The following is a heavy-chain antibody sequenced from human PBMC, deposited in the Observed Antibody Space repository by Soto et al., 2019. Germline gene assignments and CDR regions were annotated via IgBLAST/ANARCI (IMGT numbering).Heavy chain of an antibody. Sequence: QVQLVESGGGVVQPGRSLRLSCAASGFTFSSYGMHWVRQAPGKGLEWVAVISYDGINKYYADSVKGRFTISRDNAKNTRSLQMNSLRAEDTAVYYCEKSVYNWNDGFFDYRGQGTLVTVSS. CDR1: GFTFSSYG. J-gene: IGHJ4*02. V-gene: IGHV3-30*18. CDR2: ISYDGINK. CDR3: EKSVYNWNDGFFDY. D-gene: IGHD1-1*01.